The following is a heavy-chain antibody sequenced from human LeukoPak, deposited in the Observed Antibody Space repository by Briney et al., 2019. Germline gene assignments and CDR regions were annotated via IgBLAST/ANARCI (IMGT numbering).Heavy chain of an antibody. D-gene: IGHD5-24*01. CDR3: ARPSGTNRDGYHYYYYGMDV. CDR1: GGTFSSYA. V-gene: IGHV1-69*13. CDR2: IIPIFGTA. J-gene: IGHJ6*02. Sequence: GASVKVSCKASGGTFSSYAISWVRQAPGQGLEWMGGIIPIFGTANYAQKFQVRVTITADESTSTAYMELSSLRSEDTAVYYCARPSGTNRDGYHYYYYGMDVWGQGTTVTVSS.